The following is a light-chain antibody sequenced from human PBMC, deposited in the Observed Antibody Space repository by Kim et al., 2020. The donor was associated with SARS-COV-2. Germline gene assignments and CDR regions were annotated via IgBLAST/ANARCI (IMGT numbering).Light chain of an antibody. CDR2: AAS. J-gene: IGKJ5*01. V-gene: IGKV1-16*01. CDR3: QQYNSYPIT. Sequence: IRVTQSPSSLSASIGDTVNITCRASQDIRNYLAWHQQKPGKAPQSLINAASNLQSGVPSRFSGSGSGTDFTLTIKNLQSEDFGIYYCQQYNSYPITFGQGIRLEIK. CDR1: QDIRNY.